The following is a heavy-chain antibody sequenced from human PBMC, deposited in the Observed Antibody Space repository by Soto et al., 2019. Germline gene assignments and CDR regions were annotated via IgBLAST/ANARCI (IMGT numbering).Heavy chain of an antibody. Sequence: EVQVVESGGGLVQPGGSLRLSCAASGFTFSNFWMHWVRQAPGKGLLWVARINTDGNSATYADTVKGRFTISRDNAENTVYLQMNGLTAEDTAVYYCTRDPMGATSYWGQGTLVTVSS. D-gene: IGHD1-26*01. CDR1: GFTFSNFW. J-gene: IGHJ4*02. CDR3: TRDPMGATSY. CDR2: INTDGNSA. V-gene: IGHV3-74*01.